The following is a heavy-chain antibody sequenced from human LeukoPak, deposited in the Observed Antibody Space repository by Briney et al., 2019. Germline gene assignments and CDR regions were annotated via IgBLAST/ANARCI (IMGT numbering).Heavy chain of an antibody. V-gene: IGHV3-48*03. D-gene: IGHD7-27*01. CDR1: GFTLSSYE. CDR2: ISSSGSTI. CDR3: ARDPGTGDEFLGYYGMDV. J-gene: IGHJ6*02. Sequence: GGSLRLSCAASGFTLSSYEMSWVRQAPGKGLEWVSYISSSGSTIYYADSVKGRFTISRDNAKNSLYLQMNSLRAEDTAVYYCARDPGTGDEFLGYYGMDVWGQGTTVTVSS.